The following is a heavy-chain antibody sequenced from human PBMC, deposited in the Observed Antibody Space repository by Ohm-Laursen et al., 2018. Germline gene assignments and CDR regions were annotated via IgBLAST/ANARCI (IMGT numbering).Heavy chain of an antibody. V-gene: IGHV1-2*02. CDR3: ARDRVKYSSSSLVY. CDR1: RYTFTGYY. CDR2: INPNSGGT. J-gene: IGHJ4*02. D-gene: IGHD6-6*01. Sequence: ASVKVSCKASRYTFTGYYMHWVRQAPGQGLEWMGWINPNSGGTNYAQKFQGRVTMTRDTSISTAYMELSRLRSDDTAVYYCARDRVKYSSSSLVYWGQGTLVTVSS.